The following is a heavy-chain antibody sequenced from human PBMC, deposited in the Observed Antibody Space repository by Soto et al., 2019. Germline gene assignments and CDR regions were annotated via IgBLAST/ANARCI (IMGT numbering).Heavy chain of an antibody. CDR2: IIPIFGTT. CDR1: GGTFSSYA. D-gene: IGHD4-4*01. Sequence: QVQLVQYGAAVKKPGSSVKVSCKASGGTFSSYAISWVRQSPVQGLEWMGGIIPIFGTTNYAQKFQGRVSITADKSTRTAYMERSSLSSEDTAVYYCAREGLNTLTTGDYYYGMDVWGQGTTVTVSS. V-gene: IGHV1-69*06. J-gene: IGHJ6*02. CDR3: AREGLNTLTTGDYYYGMDV.